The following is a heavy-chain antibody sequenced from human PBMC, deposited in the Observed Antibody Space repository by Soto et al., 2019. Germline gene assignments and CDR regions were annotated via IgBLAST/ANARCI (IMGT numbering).Heavy chain of an antibody. J-gene: IGHJ6*02. D-gene: IGHD3-22*01. CDR1: GFTFSSYA. Sequence: GGSLRLSCAASGFTFSSYAMHWVRQAPGKGLEWVAVISYDGSNKYHGDSVKGRFTISRDNSKNTLYVQMNSLRAEDTAVYYCAKDQSVLQFDSSGYYSYFYGMDVWGQGTTVTVSS. CDR3: AKDQSVLQFDSSGYYSYFYGMDV. V-gene: IGHV3-30*04. CDR2: ISYDGSNK.